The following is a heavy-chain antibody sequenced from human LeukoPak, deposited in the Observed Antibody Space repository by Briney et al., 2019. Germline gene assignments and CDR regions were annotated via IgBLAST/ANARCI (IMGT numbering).Heavy chain of an antibody. Sequence: GESLKISCKGSGYSFTSYWIGWVRQMPGKGLEWMGIIYPGDSDTRYSPSFQGQVTISADKSISTAYLQWSSLKASDTAMHYCARHVNDILTGYPNYFDYWGQGALVTVSS. J-gene: IGHJ4*02. CDR3: ARHVNDILTGYPNYFDY. V-gene: IGHV5-51*01. CDR1: GYSFTSYW. CDR2: IYPGDSDT. D-gene: IGHD3-9*01.